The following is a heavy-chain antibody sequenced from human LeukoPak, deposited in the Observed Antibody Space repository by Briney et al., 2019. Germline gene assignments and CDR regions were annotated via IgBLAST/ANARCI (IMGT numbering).Heavy chain of an antibody. V-gene: IGHV4-61*02. CDR1: VGSISSGRYY. CDR3: AGAPAGSLEWLSPFDY. CDR2: IYASGST. Sequence: SQTLSLTCTVSVGSISSGRYYWSWIRQPAVKGLEWIGRIYASGSTNYNPSLESRDTISVDTSKNQLSLKLSSVTAADTAVYYCAGAPAGSLEWLSPFDYWGQGTLVTVSS. J-gene: IGHJ4*02. D-gene: IGHD3-3*01.